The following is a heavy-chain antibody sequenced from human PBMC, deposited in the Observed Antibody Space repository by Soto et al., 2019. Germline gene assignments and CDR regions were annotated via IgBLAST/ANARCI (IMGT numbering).Heavy chain of an antibody. V-gene: IGHV1-18*01. CDR2: ISPYNGNT. D-gene: IGHD2-8*01. CDR1: GYTFSNFG. Sequence: QVQLVQSGGEVNKPGASVKVSCKASGYTFSNFGLSWVRQAPGQGLELMGWISPYNGNTNYAQKLQGRLTMTTDTSTSTAYMELRSPRSDDTAVYYCSRDRLGVSVTGGGFDSWGQGTLVTVSS. J-gene: IGHJ4*02. CDR3: SRDRLGVSVTGGGFDS.